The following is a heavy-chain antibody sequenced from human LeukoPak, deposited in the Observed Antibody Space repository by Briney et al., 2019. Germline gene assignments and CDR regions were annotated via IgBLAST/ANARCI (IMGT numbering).Heavy chain of an antibody. CDR2: IYYSGST. J-gene: IGHJ6*03. V-gene: IGHV4-31*03. Sequence: SQTLSLTCTVSGGSISSGGYYWSWIRQHPGKGLEWIGYIYYSGSTYYNPFLKSRVTISVDTSKNQFSLKLSSVTAADTAVYYCASCPKGGWSGYYYYYYYMDVWGKGNTVTVSS. D-gene: IGHD3-3*01. CDR1: GGSISSGGYY. CDR3: ASCPKGGWSGYYYYYYYMDV.